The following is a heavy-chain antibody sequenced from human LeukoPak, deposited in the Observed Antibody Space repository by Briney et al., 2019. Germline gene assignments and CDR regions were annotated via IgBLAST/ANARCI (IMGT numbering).Heavy chain of an antibody. V-gene: IGHV3-33*06. D-gene: IGHD4-17*01. CDR3: AKAVGGDYVHTYTSPGAFDI. J-gene: IGHJ3*02. Sequence: PGRSLRLSCAASGFTFSSYGMHWVRQAPGKGLEWVAVIWYDGSNKYYADSVKGRFTISRDNSKNTLYLQMNSLRAEDTAVYYCAKAVGGDYVHTYTSPGAFDIWGQGTMVTVSS. CDR2: IWYDGSNK. CDR1: GFTFSSYG.